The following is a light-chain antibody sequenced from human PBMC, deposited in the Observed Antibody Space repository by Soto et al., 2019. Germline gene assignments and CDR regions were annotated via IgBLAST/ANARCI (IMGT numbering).Light chain of an antibody. J-gene: IGLJ1*01. V-gene: IGLV2-11*01. CDR3: CSFAGSYTSFV. Sequence: QSALTQPRSVSGCPVQSVTISCTGTSNYVSWYQQHPGKAPKLIISDVNKRPSGVPDRFSGSKSGRTASLTISGLLAEDEADYYCCSFAGSYTSFVFATGTKLTVL. CDR2: DVN. CDR1: SNY.